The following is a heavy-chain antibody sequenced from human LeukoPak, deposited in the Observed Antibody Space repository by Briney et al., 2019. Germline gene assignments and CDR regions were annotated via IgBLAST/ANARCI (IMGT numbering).Heavy chain of an antibody. V-gene: IGHV1-69*04. D-gene: IGHD6-19*01. CDR2: IIPILGIV. CDR3: AREITVAGTLLDY. Sequence: SVKVSCKASGGTFSSYAISWVRQAPGQGLEWMGRIIPILGIVNYAQKFQGRVTITADKSTSTAYMELSSLRSEDTAVYYCAREITVAGTLLDYWGQGTLVTVSS. J-gene: IGHJ4*02. CDR1: GGTFSSYA.